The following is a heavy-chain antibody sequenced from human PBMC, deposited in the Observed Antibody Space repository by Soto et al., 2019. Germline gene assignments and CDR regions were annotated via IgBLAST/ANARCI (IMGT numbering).Heavy chain of an antibody. CDR3: ARDLVVPPVGNNWFEP. V-gene: IGHV3-21*01. CDR1: GFTFSSYS. CDR2: ISSSSSYI. J-gene: IGHJ5*02. Sequence: GGSLRLSCAASGFTFSSYSMNLVRQAPGKGLEWVSSISSSSSYIYYADSVKGRFTISRDNAKNSLYLQMNSLRAEDTAVYYCARDLVVPPVGNNWFEPWGQGNLVTLSS. D-gene: IGHD3-10*01.